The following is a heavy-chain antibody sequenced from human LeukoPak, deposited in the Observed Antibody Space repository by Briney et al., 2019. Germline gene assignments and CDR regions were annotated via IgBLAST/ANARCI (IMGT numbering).Heavy chain of an antibody. CDR3: ARARPPVGIKMTTVVTPFGAFDI. Sequence: SETLSLTCTVSGGSISSYYWSWIRQPPGKGLEWIGYIYYSGSTNYNPSLKSRVAISVDTSKNQFSLKLSPVTAADTAVYYCARARPPVGIKMTTVVTPFGAFDIWGQGTMVTVSS. V-gene: IGHV4-59*01. CDR2: IYYSGST. J-gene: IGHJ3*02. D-gene: IGHD4-23*01. CDR1: GGSISSYY.